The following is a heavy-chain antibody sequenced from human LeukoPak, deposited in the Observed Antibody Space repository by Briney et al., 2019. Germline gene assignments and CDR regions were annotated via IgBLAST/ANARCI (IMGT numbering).Heavy chain of an antibody. CDR3: ARDLTVLRFLEWLW. CDR2: INPNSGGT. D-gene: IGHD3-3*01. Sequence: ASVRVSCKASGYTFTGYYMHWVRQAPGQGLEWMGWINPNSGGTNYAQKFQGRVTMTRDTSISTAYMELSRLRSDDTAVYYCARDLTVLRFLEWLWWGQGTLVTVSS. J-gene: IGHJ4*02. CDR1: GYTFTGYY. V-gene: IGHV1-2*02.